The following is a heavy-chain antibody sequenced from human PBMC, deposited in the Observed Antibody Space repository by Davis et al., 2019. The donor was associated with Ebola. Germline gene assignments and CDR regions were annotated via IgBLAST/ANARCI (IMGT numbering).Heavy chain of an antibody. D-gene: IGHD3-10*01. V-gene: IGHV3-33*06. CDR1: GFTFSSYG. CDR3: AKQLFWFGEETT. Sequence: GGSLRLSCAASGFTFSSYGMHWVRQAPGKGLEWVAVIWYDGSNKYYADSVKGRFTISRDNSNSTLFLQMNSLRAEDTAVYYCAKQLFWFGEETTWGQGTLVAVSS. J-gene: IGHJ5*02. CDR2: IWYDGSNK.